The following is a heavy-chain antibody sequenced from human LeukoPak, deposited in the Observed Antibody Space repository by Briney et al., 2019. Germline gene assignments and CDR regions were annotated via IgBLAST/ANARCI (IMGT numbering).Heavy chain of an antibody. Sequence: GGSLRLSCVASGFTFSSYAMHWVRQAPGKGLEWVAVISYDGSNKYYADSVKGRFTISRDNSKNTLYLQMNSLRAEDTAVYYCARDSTPTPGSFNWFDPWGQGTLVTVSS. D-gene: IGHD2-15*01. CDR1: GFTFSSYA. V-gene: IGHV3-30*04. J-gene: IGHJ5*02. CDR3: ARDSTPTPGSFNWFDP. CDR2: ISYDGSNK.